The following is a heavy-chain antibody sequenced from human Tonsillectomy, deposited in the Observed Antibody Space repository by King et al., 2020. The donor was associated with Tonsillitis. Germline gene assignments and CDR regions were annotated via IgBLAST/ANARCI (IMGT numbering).Heavy chain of an antibody. Sequence: VQLVESGGGLVQPGGSLRLSCAASGFTFSSYSMNWVRQAPGKGLEWVSYISSSSSTIYYADSVKGRFTISRDNAKNSLYLQMNSLRAEDTAVYYCARDHGWYQSAFDIWGQGTMVTVSS. CDR1: GFTFSSYS. CDR2: ISSSSSTI. D-gene: IGHD6-19*01. J-gene: IGHJ3*02. V-gene: IGHV3-48*01. CDR3: ARDHGWYQSAFDI.